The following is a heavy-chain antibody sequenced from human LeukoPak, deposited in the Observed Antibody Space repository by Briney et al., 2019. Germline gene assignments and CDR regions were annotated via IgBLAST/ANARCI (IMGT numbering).Heavy chain of an antibody. J-gene: IGHJ5*02. CDR2: MNPNSGYT. V-gene: IGHV1-8*01. D-gene: IGHD3-22*01. CDR3: ARGHYYDSSGYVNWFDP. Sequence: ASVKVSCKASGYTFTSYDVNWVRQATGQGLEWMGWMNPNSGYTDYTQKFQGRVTTTRNTSISTAYMELSSLRSEDTAVYYCARGHYYDSSGYVNWFDPWGQGTLVTVSS. CDR1: GYTFTSYD.